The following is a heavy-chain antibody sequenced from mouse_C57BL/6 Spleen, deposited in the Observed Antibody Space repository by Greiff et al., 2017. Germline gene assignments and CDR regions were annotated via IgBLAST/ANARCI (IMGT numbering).Heavy chain of an antibody. V-gene: IGHV1-72*01. D-gene: IGHD1-1*01. CDR2: IDPNSGGT. CDR3: ARYYYGSSYGLAY. J-gene: IGHJ3*01. CDR1: GYTFTSYW. Sequence: QVQLQQPGAELVKPGASVQLSCKASGYTFTSYWMHWVKQRPGRGLEWIGRIDPNSGGTKYNEKFKSKATLTVDKPSSTAYMPLSSLTSEDSAVYYCARYYYGSSYGLAYWGQGALVTVAA.